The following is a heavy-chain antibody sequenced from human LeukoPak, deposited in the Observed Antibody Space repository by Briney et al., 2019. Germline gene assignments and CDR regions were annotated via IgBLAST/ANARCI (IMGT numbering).Heavy chain of an antibody. D-gene: IGHD3-10*01. CDR3: ARGVGYYGSGRKRFDY. CDR2: INHSGST. Sequence: SETLSLTYAVYGGSFSGYYWSWIRQPPGKGLEWIGEINHSGSTNYNPCLKNRVTISVDTSKNQFSLKLSSVTAADTAVYYCARGVGYYGSGRKRFDYWGQGTMVSVSS. CDR1: GGSFSGYY. V-gene: IGHV4-34*01. J-gene: IGHJ4*02.